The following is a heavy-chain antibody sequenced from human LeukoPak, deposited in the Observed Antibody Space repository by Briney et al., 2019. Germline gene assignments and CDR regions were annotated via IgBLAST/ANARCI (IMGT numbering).Heavy chain of an antibody. Sequence: PGGSLRLSCAASGFTFSDYYMSWIRQAPGKGLEWVSYISSSGSTIYYADSVKGRFTISRDNAKNSLYLHTHSLRAEDTAIYYCARLKLGYWYFDLWGRGTLLTVSS. V-gene: IGHV3-11*01. CDR2: ISSSGSTI. CDR1: GFTFSDYY. CDR3: ARLKLGYWYFDL. J-gene: IGHJ2*01. D-gene: IGHD7-27*01.